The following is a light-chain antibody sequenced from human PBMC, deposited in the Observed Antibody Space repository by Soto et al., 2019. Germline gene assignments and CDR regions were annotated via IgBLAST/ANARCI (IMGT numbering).Light chain of an antibody. J-gene: IGKJ4*01. V-gene: IGKV3-11*01. CDR3: QQRSNWPLA. Sequence: IVLTQSAATLSLYPGERATLSCRASQSVSSYLAWYQQKPGQAPRLLIYDASNRAPGIPARFSGSGSGTDFTLTISSLEPEDFAVYYCQQRSNWPLAFGGGTKVEIK. CDR1: QSVSSY. CDR2: DAS.